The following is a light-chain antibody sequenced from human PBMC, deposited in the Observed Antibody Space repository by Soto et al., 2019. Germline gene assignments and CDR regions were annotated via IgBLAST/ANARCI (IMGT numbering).Light chain of an antibody. J-gene: IGKJ5*01. CDR1: QSVSSY. CDR3: QQRRSWLS. CDR2: GTS. Sequence: EIVLTQSPATLSLSPGERATLSCRASQSVSSYLAWYQQKPGQAPKLLIYGTSNRATGIPARFSGSGSGTDFTLTISSLEPEDFAVYFCQQRRSWLSFGQGTRLEIK. V-gene: IGKV3-11*01.